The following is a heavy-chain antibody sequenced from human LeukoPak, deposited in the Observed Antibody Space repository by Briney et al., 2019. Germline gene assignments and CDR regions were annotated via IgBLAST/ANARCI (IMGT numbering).Heavy chain of an antibody. V-gene: IGHV4-34*01. CDR2: INHSGST. Sequence: KSSETLSLTCAVYGGSFSGYYWSWIRQPPGKGLEWIGEINHSGSTNYNPSLKSRVTISVDTSKNQFSLKLSSVTAADTAVYYCARERGIRYCSSTSCYKGFNWFDPCGQGTLVTVSS. D-gene: IGHD2-2*02. J-gene: IGHJ5*02. CDR3: ARERGIRYCSSTSCYKGFNWFDP. CDR1: GGSFSGYY.